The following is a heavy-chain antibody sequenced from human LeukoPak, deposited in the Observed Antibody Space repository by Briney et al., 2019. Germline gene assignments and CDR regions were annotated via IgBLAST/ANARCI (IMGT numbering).Heavy chain of an antibody. J-gene: IGHJ4*02. CDR2: IYYSGTT. CDR3: ARPYGGNPGYFDY. CDR1: GGYISSSSEY. D-gene: IGHD4-23*01. Sequence: NPSETLSLTCTISGGYISSSSEYCGWIRQPPGKGLEWIGNIYYSGTTYYNPSLKSRVTISVDTSKSQFSLKLSSVTAADTAVYYCARPYGGNPGYFDYWGQGTLVTVSS. V-gene: IGHV4-39*01.